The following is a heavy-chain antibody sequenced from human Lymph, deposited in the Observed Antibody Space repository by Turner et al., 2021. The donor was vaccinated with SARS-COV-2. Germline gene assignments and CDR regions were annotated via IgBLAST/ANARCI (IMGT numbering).Heavy chain of an antibody. CDR3: AREGYCSTTSCYRGQYYYYGMDV. V-gene: IGHV1-18*04. D-gene: IGHD2-2*02. CDR1: GYTFTSYV. Sequence: QVQLVQSGAEVKKPGASVKVSCKAPGYTFTSYVISWVLQAPGQGLEWMGWISAYNGYTNYAQKLQGRVTMTTDTSTSTAYMELRSLRSDDTAVYYCAREGYCSTTSCYRGQYYYYGMDVWGQGTTVTVSS. CDR2: ISAYNGYT. J-gene: IGHJ6*02.